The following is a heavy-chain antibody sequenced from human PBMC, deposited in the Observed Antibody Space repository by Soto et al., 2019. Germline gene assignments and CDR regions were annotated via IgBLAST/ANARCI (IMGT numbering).Heavy chain of an antibody. CDR1: GFTFSSYG. V-gene: IGHV3-30*18. Sequence: SLRLSCAASGFTFSSYGMHWVRQAPGKGLEWVAVISYDGSNKYYADSVKGRFTISRDNSKNTLYLQMNSLRAEDTAVYYCAKERDIVVVVAPLDYWGQGTLVTVS. J-gene: IGHJ4*02. D-gene: IGHD2-15*01. CDR2: ISYDGSNK. CDR3: AKERDIVVVVAPLDY.